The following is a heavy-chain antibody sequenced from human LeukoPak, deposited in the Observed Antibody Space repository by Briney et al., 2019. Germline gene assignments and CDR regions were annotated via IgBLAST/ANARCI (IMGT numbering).Heavy chain of an antibody. CDR1: RGSISSGSYE. Sequence: PSESLSLTCTLPRGSISSGSYESSWIRQPGGKGLEWIGRMYTSGRTNSNPSLKARATLSVDTSKNEFSLNLSSVTAADTVVYYCARETTYNQYYYDSNAYWSFDDWGQGTLVTVSS. V-gene: IGHV4-61*02. CDR3: ARETTYNQYYYDSNAYWSFDD. D-gene: IGHD3-22*01. CDR2: MYTSGRT. J-gene: IGHJ4*02.